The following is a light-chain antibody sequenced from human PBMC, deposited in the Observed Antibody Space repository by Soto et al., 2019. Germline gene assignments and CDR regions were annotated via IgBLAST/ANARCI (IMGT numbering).Light chain of an antibody. CDR2: GNS. J-gene: IGLJ1*01. V-gene: IGLV1-40*01. Sequence: QSVLTQPPSVSGAPGQRVTISCTGSSSNIGAGYDVHWYQQLPGTAPKLLIYGNSNRPSGVPDRFSGSKSGTSASLTISGLQAADEADYFCSSYTSTMTNVFGSGTKVTVL. CDR3: SSYTSTMTNV. CDR1: SSNIGAGYD.